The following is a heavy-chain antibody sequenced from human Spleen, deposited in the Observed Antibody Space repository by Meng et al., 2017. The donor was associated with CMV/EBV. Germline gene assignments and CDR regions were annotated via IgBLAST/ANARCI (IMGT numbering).Heavy chain of an antibody. CDR1: GSSLSGQY. V-gene: IGHV1-2*02. D-gene: IGHD4-23*01. J-gene: IGHJ4*02. CDR2: INPDSGGT. CDR3: ARELGDDYGGKRTDY. Sequence: SGSSLSGQYLRRVRQAPGQGLEWMGWINPDSGGTNYAQKFQGRVTMTRDTSISTAYMELSRLRSDDTAVYYCARELGDDYGGKRTDYWGQGTLVTVSS.